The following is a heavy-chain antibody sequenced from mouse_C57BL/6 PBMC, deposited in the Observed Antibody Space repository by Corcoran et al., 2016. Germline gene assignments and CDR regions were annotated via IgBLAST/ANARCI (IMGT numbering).Heavy chain of an antibody. V-gene: IGHV1-26*01. J-gene: IGHJ2*01. CDR1: GYTFTDYY. CDR3: AIYYYDYDGYYFDY. D-gene: IGHD2-4*01. Sequence: EVQLQQSGPELMKPGASVKVSCKASGYTFTDYYMNWVKQSHGKSLEWIGDINPNNGGTSYNQKFKGKATLTVDKSSSTAYMELRSLTSEDSAVYYFAIYYYDYDGYYFDYWGQGTTLTVSS. CDR2: INPNNGGT.